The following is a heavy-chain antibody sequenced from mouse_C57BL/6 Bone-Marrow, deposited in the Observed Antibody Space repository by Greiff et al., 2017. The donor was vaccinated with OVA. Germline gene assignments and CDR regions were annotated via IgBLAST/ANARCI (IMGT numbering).Heavy chain of an antibody. CDR3: ARGGGTDY. D-gene: IGHD4-1*01. CDR1: GYAFSSSW. V-gene: IGHV1-82*01. CDR2: IYPGDGDT. Sequence: QVQLQQSGPELVKPGASVKISCKASGYAFSSSWMNWVKQRPGKGLEWIGRIYPGDGDTNYNGKFKGKATLTADKSSSTAYMQLSSLTSDDSAVYFCARGGGTDYWGQGTTLTVSS. J-gene: IGHJ2*01.